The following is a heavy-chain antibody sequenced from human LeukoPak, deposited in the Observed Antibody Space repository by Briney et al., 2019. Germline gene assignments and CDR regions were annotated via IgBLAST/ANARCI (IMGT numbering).Heavy chain of an antibody. D-gene: IGHD6-6*01. Sequence: GGSLRLSCAASGFTFSSYGIHWVRLAPGKGLEWVTFISYDGSKKYYADSVKGRFTTSRDNSKNTLYLQMSSLRAEDAAVYYCARGLYITSSWYFDSWGQGTLVTVSS. J-gene: IGHJ4*02. CDR2: ISYDGSKK. CDR3: ARGLYITSSWYFDS. CDR1: GFTFSSYG. V-gene: IGHV3-30*03.